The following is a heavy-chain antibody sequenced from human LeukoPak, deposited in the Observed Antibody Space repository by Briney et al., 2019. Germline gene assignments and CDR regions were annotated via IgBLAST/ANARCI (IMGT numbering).Heavy chain of an antibody. V-gene: IGHV1-2*02. CDR1: EYTFTGYY. J-gene: IGHJ3*02. CDR3: ARDFEYYYDTKWYAFDI. CDR2: INPNSGGT. D-gene: IGHD3-22*01. Sequence: ASVKVSCKASEYTFTGYYMHWVRQAPGQGLEWMGWINPNSGGTNYAQKFQGRVTMTRDTSISTAYMELSRLRSDDTAVYYCARDFEYYYDTKWYAFDIWGQGTMVAVSS.